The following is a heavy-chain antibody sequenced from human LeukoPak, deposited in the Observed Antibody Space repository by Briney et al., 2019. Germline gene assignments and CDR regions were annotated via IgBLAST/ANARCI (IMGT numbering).Heavy chain of an antibody. Sequence: PGGSLRLSCAASGFTFDDYGMSWVRQAPGKGLEWVSGINWNGGSTGYADSVKGRFTISRDNAKNSLYLQMNSLRAEDTALYYCARASAPDSSGYYYGPAVRLRSNAFDIWGQGTMVTVSS. J-gene: IGHJ3*02. V-gene: IGHV3-20*04. D-gene: IGHD3-22*01. CDR3: ARASAPDSSGYYYGPAVRLRSNAFDI. CDR1: GFTFDDYG. CDR2: INWNGGST.